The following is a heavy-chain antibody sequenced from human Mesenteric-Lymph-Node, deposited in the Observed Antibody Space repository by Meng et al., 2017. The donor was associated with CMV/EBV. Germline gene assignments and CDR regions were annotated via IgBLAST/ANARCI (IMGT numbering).Heavy chain of an antibody. CDR2: MNPNSGST. D-gene: IGHD7-27*01. CDR3: TRPSGSEDY. J-gene: IGHJ4*02. V-gene: IGHV1-8*02. Sequence: KVSCKASGYTFTSYDINWVRQATGQGLEWMGWMNPNSGSTGYAQKFQGRVTMTRNTSIGTAYMELSSLRSEGTAVYYCTRPSGSEDYWGQGTLVTVSS. CDR1: GYTFTSYD.